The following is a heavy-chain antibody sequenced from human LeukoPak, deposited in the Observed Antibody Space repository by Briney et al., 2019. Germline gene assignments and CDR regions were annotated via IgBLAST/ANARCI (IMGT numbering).Heavy chain of an antibody. J-gene: IGHJ5*02. CDR1: GYSFTSYW. D-gene: IGHD3-22*01. CDR3: ARSNYYDGSGYYYYLFDP. V-gene: IGHV5-51*01. Sequence: GESLKISCKGSGYSFTSYWIGWVRQMPGKGLEWMGIIYPGDSDTRYSPSFQGQVTISADKSISTAYLQWSSLKASDTAMYYCARSNYYDGSGYYYYLFDPWGQGTLVTVSS. CDR2: IYPGDSDT.